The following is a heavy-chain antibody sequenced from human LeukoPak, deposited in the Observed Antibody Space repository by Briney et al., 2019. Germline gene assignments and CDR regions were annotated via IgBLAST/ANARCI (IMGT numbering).Heavy chain of an antibody. Sequence: PGGSLRLSCAASGFTFNSYGMHWVRQAPGKGLEWVAVISYDGSNKYYADSVKGRFTISRDNSKNTLYLQMNSLRAEDTAVYYCARAPRASGSYFDYWGQGTLVTVSS. CDR3: ARAPRASGSYFDY. V-gene: IGHV3-30*19. J-gene: IGHJ4*02. D-gene: IGHD1-26*01. CDR1: GFTFNSYG. CDR2: ISYDGSNK.